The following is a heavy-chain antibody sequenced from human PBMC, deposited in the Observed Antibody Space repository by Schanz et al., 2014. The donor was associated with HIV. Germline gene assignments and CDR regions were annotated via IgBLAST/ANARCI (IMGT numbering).Heavy chain of an antibody. Sequence: QVQLVQSGPEVKKPGASVKVSCKASGYTFTSYDINWVRQAPGQGLEWMGWISAYKGNTNYAQKLQGRVTMTTDTSTNTAYMELRSLRSDDTAVYYCARDAASHSYGSTMDVWGQGTTVTVSS. CDR2: ISAYKGNT. CDR1: GYTFTSYD. J-gene: IGHJ6*02. D-gene: IGHD5-18*01. V-gene: IGHV1-18*01. CDR3: ARDAASHSYGSTMDV.